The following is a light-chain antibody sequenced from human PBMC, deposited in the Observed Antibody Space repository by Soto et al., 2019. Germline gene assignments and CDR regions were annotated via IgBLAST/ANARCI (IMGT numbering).Light chain of an antibody. CDR2: DDS. CDR1: SSDVGGYNY. CDR3: SSYTSSSTLKV. V-gene: IGLV2-14*01. Sequence: QSALTQPASVSGAPGQSITISCTGTSSDVGGYNYVSWYQQHPGKAPKLMIYDDSNRPSGVSNRFSGSKSGNTASLTISGLQAEDEADYYCSSYTSSSTLKVFGPGTKVTVL. J-gene: IGLJ1*01.